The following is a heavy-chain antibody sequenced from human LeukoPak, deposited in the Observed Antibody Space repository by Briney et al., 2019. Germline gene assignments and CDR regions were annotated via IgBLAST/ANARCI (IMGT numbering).Heavy chain of an antibody. CDR1: GFTVSSYG. Sequence: GGTLRLSCAASGFTVSSYGMTWVRQAPGKGLEWVSSFSGTASGGGAYYAYYADSVKGRFTISRDNAENTLYLQMNSLRADDTAVYYCARDFMYNTNCVGCWGQGTLVTVSS. D-gene: IGHD2-2*01. V-gene: IGHV3-23*01. CDR3: ARDFMYNTNCVGC. J-gene: IGHJ4*02. CDR2: FSGTASGGGAYYA.